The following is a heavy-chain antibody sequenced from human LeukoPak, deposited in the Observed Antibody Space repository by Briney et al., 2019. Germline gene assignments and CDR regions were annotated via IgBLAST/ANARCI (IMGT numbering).Heavy chain of an antibody. Sequence: GRSLRLSCVASGFTFSTYGMSWVRQAPGKGLEWVAVISHHGANKFYGDSVKGRFTISRDNGKNSLYLQMNSLRAEDTAVYYCARYNWLEFWGQGTLVTVSS. CDR2: ISHHGANK. J-gene: IGHJ5*01. V-gene: IGHV3-30*03. CDR3: ARYNWLEF. CDR1: GFTFSTYG.